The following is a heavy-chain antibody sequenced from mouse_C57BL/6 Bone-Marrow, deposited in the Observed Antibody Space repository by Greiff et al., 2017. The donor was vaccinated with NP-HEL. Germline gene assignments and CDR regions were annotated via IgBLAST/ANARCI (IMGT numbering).Heavy chain of an antibody. Sequence: EVKVVESGGGLVQPKGSLKLSCAASGFSFNTYAMNWVRQAPGKGLEWVARIRSKSNNYATYYADSVKDRFTISRDDSESMLYLQMNNLKTEDTAMYYCVRGALSGRFAYWGQGTLVTVSA. J-gene: IGHJ3*01. V-gene: IGHV10-1*01. CDR1: GFSFNTYA. CDR2: IRSKSNNYAT. CDR3: VRGALSGRFAY. D-gene: IGHD1-1*01.